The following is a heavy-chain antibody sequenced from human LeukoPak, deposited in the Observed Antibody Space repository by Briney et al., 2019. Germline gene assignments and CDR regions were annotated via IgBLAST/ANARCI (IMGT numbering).Heavy chain of an antibody. J-gene: IGHJ4*02. CDR1: GFSLSTSGVG. Sequence: SGPTLVNPTQTLTLTCTFSGFSLSTSGVGVGWIRQPPGKALEWLALIYWDDDKRYSPSLKSRLTITKDTSKNQVVLTMTNMDPVDTATYYCAHRRIAVAGNYFDYWGQGTLVTVAS. CDR2: IYWDDDK. CDR3: AHRRIAVAGNYFDY. V-gene: IGHV2-5*02. D-gene: IGHD6-19*01.